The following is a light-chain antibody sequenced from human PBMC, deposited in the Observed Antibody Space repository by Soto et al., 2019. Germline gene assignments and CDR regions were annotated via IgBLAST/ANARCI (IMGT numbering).Light chain of an antibody. CDR2: QDS. CDR1: KLGDKY. J-gene: IGLJ1*01. V-gene: IGLV3-1*01. Sequence: SYELTQPPSVSVSPGQTASITCSGDKLGDKYACWYQQKPGQSPVLVIYQDSKRPSGIPERFSGSNSANTATLTISGTQAMDEADYYCQAWDSSSFYVFGTGTKLTVL. CDR3: QAWDSSSFYV.